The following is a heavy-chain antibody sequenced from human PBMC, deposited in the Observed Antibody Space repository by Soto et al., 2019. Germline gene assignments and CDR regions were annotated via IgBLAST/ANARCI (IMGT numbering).Heavy chain of an antibody. CDR3: ARDIVVVVAASPVIDY. J-gene: IGHJ4*02. V-gene: IGHV1-18*04. D-gene: IGHD2-15*01. Sequence: QVQLVQSGAEVKKPGASVKVSCKASGYTFTSYGISWVRQAPGQGLEWMGWISAYNGNTNYAQKLQGRVTMTTDTSTSTAYMGLRSLRSDDTAVYYCARDIVVVVAASPVIDYWGQGTLVTVSS. CDR2: ISAYNGNT. CDR1: GYTFTSYG.